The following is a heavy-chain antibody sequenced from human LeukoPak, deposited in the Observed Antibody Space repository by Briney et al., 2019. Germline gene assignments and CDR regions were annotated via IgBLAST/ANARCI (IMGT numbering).Heavy chain of an antibody. Sequence: GGSLRLSCAASGLTVNSKYMSWVRQAPGEGLEWVAVIWYDGSNKYYADSVKGRFTISRDNSKNTLYLQMNSLRAEDTAVYYCARAGYGDPHFDFWGQGALVTVSS. D-gene: IGHD4-17*01. CDR1: GLTVNSKY. J-gene: IGHJ4*02. CDR2: IWYDGSNK. CDR3: ARAGYGDPHFDF. V-gene: IGHV3-33*08.